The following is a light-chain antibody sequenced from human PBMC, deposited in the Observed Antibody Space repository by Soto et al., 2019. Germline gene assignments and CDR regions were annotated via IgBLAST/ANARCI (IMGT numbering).Light chain of an antibody. J-gene: IGLJ1*01. Sequence: QSVLTQPASVSGSPGQSITISCTGTINDVRVYNYVSWYQQHPGKAPKLMIYEVNNRPSGVSNRFSGSKSGNTASLTISGLQADDEADYYCSSFTSTSTVYVFGTGTKLTVL. V-gene: IGLV2-14*01. CDR1: INDVRVYNY. CDR3: SSFTSTSTVYV. CDR2: EVN.